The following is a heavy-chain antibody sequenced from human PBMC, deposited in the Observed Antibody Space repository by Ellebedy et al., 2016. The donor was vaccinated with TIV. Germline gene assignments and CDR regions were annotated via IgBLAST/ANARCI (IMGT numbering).Heavy chain of an antibody. D-gene: IGHD6-13*01. J-gene: IGHJ4*02. CDR3: ATSSSWVGLCFDY. CDR1: GYTFTGYY. CDR2: INPNSGGT. V-gene: IGHV1-2*02. Sequence: ASVKVSCXASGYTFTGYYMHWVRQAPGEGLEWMGWINPNSGGTNYAQKFQGRVTMTEDTSTDTAYMELSSLRSEDTAVYYCATSSSWVGLCFDYWGQGTLVTVSS.